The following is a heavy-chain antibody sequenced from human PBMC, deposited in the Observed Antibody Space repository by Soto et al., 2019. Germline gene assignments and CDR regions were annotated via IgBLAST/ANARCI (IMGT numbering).Heavy chain of an antibody. J-gene: IGHJ4*02. V-gene: IGHV3-9*01. D-gene: IGHD6-19*01. Sequence: GGSLRLSCAASGFTFGDYAMQWVRQAPGKGLEWVSAISWNSGSIDYADSVKGRFTISRDNAKNSLYLQMNSLRAEDTALYYCAKAHTTSGWYVTTDYWGQGTRVTVSS. CDR1: GFTFGDYA. CDR3: AKAHTTSGWYVTTDY. CDR2: ISWNSGSI.